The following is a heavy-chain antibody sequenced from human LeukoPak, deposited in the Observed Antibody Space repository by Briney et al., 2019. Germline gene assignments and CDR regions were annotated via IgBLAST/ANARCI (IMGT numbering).Heavy chain of an antibody. J-gene: IGHJ4*02. CDR2: IYYSGGT. CDR1: GGSISSYY. V-gene: IGHV4-59*01. Sequence: SETLSLTCTVSGGSISSYYWSWIRQPPGKGLEWIGYIYYSGGTNYNPSLKSRVTISVDTSKNQFSLKLSSVTAADTAVYYCARGPNPLWFGELSRGYFDYWGQGTLVTVSS. D-gene: IGHD3-10*01. CDR3: ARGPNPLWFGELSRGYFDY.